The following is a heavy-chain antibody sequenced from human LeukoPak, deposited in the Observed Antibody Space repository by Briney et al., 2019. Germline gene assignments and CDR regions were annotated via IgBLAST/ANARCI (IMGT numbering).Heavy chain of an antibody. J-gene: IGHJ4*02. D-gene: IGHD3-3*01. Sequence: PGGSLRLSCAASGFSFGTYWMSWVRQAPGKGLEWVANIKQDGSVQYYGDSVRGRFTFSRDNARNSLYLQMNSLRVEDTAVYYCARGSGPDRGIYFGYGGQGTLVTVSS. CDR2: IKQDGSVQ. CDR3: ARGSGPDRGIYFGY. V-gene: IGHV3-7*01. CDR1: GFSFGTYW.